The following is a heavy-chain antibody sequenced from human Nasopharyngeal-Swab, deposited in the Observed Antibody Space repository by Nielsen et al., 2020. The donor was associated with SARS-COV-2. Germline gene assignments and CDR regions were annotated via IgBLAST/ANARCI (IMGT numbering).Heavy chain of an antibody. CDR3: AKLTLSGGSGSHHYYYYGMDV. CDR2: ISYDGSNK. CDR1: GFTFSSYG. J-gene: IGHJ6*02. Sequence: GGSLRLSCAAPGFTFSSYGMPWVRQAPGKGLEWVAVISYDGSNKYYADSVKGRFTIPRDNSKTTLYLQMNSLRAEDTAVYYCAKLTLSGGSGSHHYYYYGMDVWGQGTTVTVSS. D-gene: IGHD3-10*01. V-gene: IGHV3-30*18.